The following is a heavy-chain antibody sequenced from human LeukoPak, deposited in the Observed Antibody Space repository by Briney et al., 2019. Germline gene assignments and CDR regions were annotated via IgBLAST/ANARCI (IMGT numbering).Heavy chain of an antibody. CDR1: GGSISSYY. V-gene: IGHV4-4*07. CDR3: ARVYDPRRPGSYYGGNSAYYYYYMDV. J-gene: IGHJ6*03. CDR2: IYTSGST. D-gene: IGHD4-23*01. Sequence: SETLSLTCTVSGGSISSYYWSWIRQPPGKGLEWIGRIYTSGSTNYNPSLKSRVTMSVDTSKNQFSLKLSSVTAADTAVYYCARVYDPRRPGSYYGGNSAYYYYYMDVWGKGTTVTVSS.